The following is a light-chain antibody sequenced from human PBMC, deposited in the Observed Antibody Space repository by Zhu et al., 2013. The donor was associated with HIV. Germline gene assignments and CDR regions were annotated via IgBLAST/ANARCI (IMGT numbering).Light chain of an antibody. V-gene: IGKV3-20*01. CDR3: QHCGNSPGFT. CDR2: GAS. J-gene: IGKJ3*01. Sequence: EIVLTQSPGTLSLSPGERATLSCRASQSVSSSYLAWYQQKPGQAPRLLIYGASSRATGIPDRFSGSGSGTDFTLTISRLEPEDFAVYYCQHCGNSPGFTFGPGTKVDFK. CDR1: QSVSSSY.